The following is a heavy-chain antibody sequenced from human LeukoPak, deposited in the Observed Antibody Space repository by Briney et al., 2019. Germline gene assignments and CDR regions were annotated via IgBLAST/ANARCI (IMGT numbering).Heavy chain of an antibody. J-gene: IGHJ4*02. CDR1: GFTLSSYG. CDR2: ISYDGSNK. Sequence: PGGSLRLSCAASGFTLSSYGMHWVRQAPGKGLEWVAVISYDGSNKYYADSVKGRFTISRDNSKNTLYLQMNSLRAEDTAVYYCAKDSIPMFWGQGTLVTVSS. D-gene: IGHD3-10*02. CDR3: AKDSIPMF. V-gene: IGHV3-30*18.